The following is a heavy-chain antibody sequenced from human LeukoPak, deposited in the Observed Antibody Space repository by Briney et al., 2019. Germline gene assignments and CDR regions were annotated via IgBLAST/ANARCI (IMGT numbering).Heavy chain of an antibody. D-gene: IGHD1-26*01. CDR1: GGSFSGYY. Sequence: SETLSLTCAVYGGSFSGYYWSWIRQPPGKGLEWIGEINHSGSTNYNPSLKSRVTISVDTSKNQFSLKLSSVTAADTAVYYCARDNSIVGATRGAFDIWGQGTMVTVSS. V-gene: IGHV4-34*01. CDR2: INHSGST. J-gene: IGHJ3*02. CDR3: ARDNSIVGATRGAFDI.